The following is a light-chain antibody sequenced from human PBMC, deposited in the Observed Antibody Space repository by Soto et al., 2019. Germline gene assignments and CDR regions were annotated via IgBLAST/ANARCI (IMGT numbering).Light chain of an antibody. Sequence: QSVLTQPASVSGSPGQSITISCSGPTSDIHDFNSISWYRHHPGKAPRLIVYDVNKRPSGISPRFSGSKSGLTASLTISGLQGEDEADYYCSSYTSSSTYVFGTGTKVTVL. V-gene: IGLV2-14*01. CDR2: DVN. CDR1: TSDIHDFNS. CDR3: SSYTSSSTYV. J-gene: IGLJ1*01.